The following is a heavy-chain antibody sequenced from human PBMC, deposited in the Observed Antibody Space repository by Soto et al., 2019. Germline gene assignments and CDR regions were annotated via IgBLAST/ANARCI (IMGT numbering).Heavy chain of an antibody. CDR1: GFTFSSYG. CDR2: ISYDGSNK. J-gene: IGHJ4*02. D-gene: IGHD3-22*01. Sequence: GGSLRLSFAASGFTFSSYGMHWVRQAPGKGLEWVAVISYDGSNKYYADSVKGRFTISRDNSKNTLYLQMNSLRAEDTAVYYCAKDRKGYDDSSGLDYLGQGTLVTVSS. CDR3: AKDRKGYDDSSGLDY. V-gene: IGHV3-30*18.